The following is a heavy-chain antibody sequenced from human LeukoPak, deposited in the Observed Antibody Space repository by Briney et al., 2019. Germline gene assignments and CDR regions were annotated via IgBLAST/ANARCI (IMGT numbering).Heavy chain of an antibody. J-gene: IGHJ4*02. D-gene: IGHD2-21*02. V-gene: IGHV3-30*02. CDR2: IRYDGSNK. CDR3: ARSRVVTAASGY. Sequence: GGSLRLSCAASGLTFSSYGMHWVRQAPGKGLEWVAFIRYDGSNKYYADSVKGRFTISRDNAKNSLYLQMNSLRAEDTAVYYCARSRVVTAASGYWGQGTLVTVSS. CDR1: GLTFSSYG.